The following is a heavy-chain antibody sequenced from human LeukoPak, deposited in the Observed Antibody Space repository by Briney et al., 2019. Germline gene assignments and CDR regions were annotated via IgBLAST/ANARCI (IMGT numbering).Heavy chain of an antibody. CDR2: IYPRDSDT. V-gene: IGHV5-51*01. D-gene: IGHD6-6*01. J-gene: IGHJ4*02. CDR1: GYRFSTYW. CDR3: ARHPASLAAWPYYFDF. Sequence: GESLKISCKGSGYRFSTYWIGWVRQMPGKGLEWMGIIYPRDSDTRYSASFQGHVTISADTSTNTAYLQWSNLTVSDTAMYYCARHPASLAAWPYYFDFWGQGALVSVSS.